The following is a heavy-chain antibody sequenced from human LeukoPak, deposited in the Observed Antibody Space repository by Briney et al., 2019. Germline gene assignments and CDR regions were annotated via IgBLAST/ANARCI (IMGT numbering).Heavy chain of an antibody. Sequence: PGGSLRLSCAASGFTFSSYAMHWVRQAPGKGLEYVSAISSNGGSTYYANSVKGRFTISRDNSKNQLYLQMGSLRAEDTAVYYCARGRDGYNSFGYWGQGTLVTVSS. CDR2: ISSNGGST. CDR3: ARGRDGYNSFGY. J-gene: IGHJ4*02. CDR1: GFTFSSYA. V-gene: IGHV3-64*01. D-gene: IGHD5-24*01.